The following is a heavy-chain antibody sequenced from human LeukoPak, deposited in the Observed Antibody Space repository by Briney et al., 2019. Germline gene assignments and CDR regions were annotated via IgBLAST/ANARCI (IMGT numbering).Heavy chain of an antibody. CDR3: ARDRGGGTNDY. V-gene: IGHV4-59*12. D-gene: IGHD1-1*01. Sequence: SETLSLTCTVSGGSISSYYWSWIRQPPGKGLEWIGYIYYSGSTYYNPSLKSRVTISVDTSKNQFSLKLSSVTAADTAVYYCARDRGGGTNDYWGQGTLVTVSS. CDR1: GGSISSYY. J-gene: IGHJ4*02. CDR2: IYYSGST.